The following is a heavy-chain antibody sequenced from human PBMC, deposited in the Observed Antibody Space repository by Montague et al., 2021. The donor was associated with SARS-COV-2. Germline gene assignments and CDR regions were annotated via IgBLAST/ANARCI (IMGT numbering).Heavy chain of an antibody. J-gene: IGHJ4*02. CDR2: VHYTGST. Sequence: SETLSLTCEVSGGSIRSYYWSWIRQSPGKGLEWIGYVHYTGSTKYNPSLKTRVTLSLDTPKNHFSLRLNSVTAADTAVYYCARAQNICFIANGGNYFDLWGQGAPVSVSS. D-gene: IGHD2-15*01. CDR3: ARAQNICFIANGGNYFDL. CDR1: GGSIRSYY. V-gene: IGHV4-59*01.